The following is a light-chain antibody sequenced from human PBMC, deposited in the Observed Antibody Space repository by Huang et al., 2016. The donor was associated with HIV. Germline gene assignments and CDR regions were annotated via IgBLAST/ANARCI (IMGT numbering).Light chain of an antibody. V-gene: IGKV4-1*01. CDR3: QQYYSSPFT. CDR2: WES. Sequence: DIVMTQSPDSLAVSLGERATINCKSSQTILHDSDSRNYLAWYQQKPGQPPKLLIHWESMRNSGVPDRFIGSGSGTDFTLTISSLQAEDVAVYYCQQYYSSPFTFGPGTNVDI. J-gene: IGKJ3*01. CDR1: QTILHDSDSRNY.